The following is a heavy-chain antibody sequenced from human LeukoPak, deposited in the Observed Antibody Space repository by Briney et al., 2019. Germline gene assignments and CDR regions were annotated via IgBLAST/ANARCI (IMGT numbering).Heavy chain of an antibody. J-gene: IGHJ4*02. D-gene: IGHD6-6*01. Sequence: GRSLRLSCAASGFTFSSYSMNWVRQAPGKGLEWVSSISSSSSYIYYADSVKGRFTISRDNAKNSLYLQMNSLRAEDTAVYYCARVGVWYSSSATFDYWGQGTLVTVSS. V-gene: IGHV3-21*01. CDR3: ARVGVWYSSSATFDY. CDR1: GFTFSSYS. CDR2: ISSSSSYI.